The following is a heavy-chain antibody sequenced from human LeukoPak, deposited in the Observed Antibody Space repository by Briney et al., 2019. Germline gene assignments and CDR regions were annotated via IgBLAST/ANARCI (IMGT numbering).Heavy chain of an antibody. CDR2: IDYSAST. CDR1: GGSFSGYS. D-gene: IGHD6-13*01. CDR3: ASCSSSPATFDY. Sequence: SETLSLTCAVYGGSFSGYSWSWIRQPPGKGLEWIGEIDYSASTTYNPSLKSRVTISVDTSKNQFSLKLTSVTAADTAVYYCASCSSSPATFDYWGQGTLVTVSS. J-gene: IGHJ4*02. V-gene: IGHV4-34*01.